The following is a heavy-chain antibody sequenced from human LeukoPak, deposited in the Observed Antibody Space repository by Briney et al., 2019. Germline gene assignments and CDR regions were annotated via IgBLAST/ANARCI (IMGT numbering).Heavy chain of an antibody. CDR1: GGSISSYY. CDR2: IYYSGST. V-gene: IGHV4-59*01. Sequence: NPSETLSLTCTVSGGSISSYYWSRIRQPPGKGLEWIGYIYYSGSTNYNPSLKSRVTISVDTSKNQFSLKLSSVTAADTAVYYCARVRRVPAAIRAPTPYYFDYWGQGTLVTVSS. D-gene: IGHD2-2*02. CDR3: ARVRRVPAAIRAPTPYYFDY. J-gene: IGHJ4*02.